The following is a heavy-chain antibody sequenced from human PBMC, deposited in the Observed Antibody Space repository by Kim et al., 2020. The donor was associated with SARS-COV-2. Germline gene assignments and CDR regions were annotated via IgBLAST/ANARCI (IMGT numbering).Heavy chain of an antibody. CDR1: GYTFTSYY. CDR3: ARDLGSIWHSYYYGMDV. D-gene: IGHD6-13*01. CDR2: MNPSGGST. J-gene: IGHJ6*02. Sequence: ASVKVSCKASGYTFTSYYLHWVRQAPGQGLEWMGIMNPSGGSTTYAQKFQGRVTMTRDTSTSTVYMELSSLRSEDTAVYYCARDLGSIWHSYYYGMDVWGQGTTVTVSS. V-gene: IGHV1-46*01.